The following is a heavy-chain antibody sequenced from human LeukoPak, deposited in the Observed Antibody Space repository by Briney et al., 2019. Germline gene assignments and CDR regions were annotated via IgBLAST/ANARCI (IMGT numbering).Heavy chain of an antibody. Sequence: GASVKVSCKVSGYTLTELSMHWVRQAPGKGREWMGGFDPEDGETIYAQKFQGRVTMTEDTSTDTAYMELSSLRSEDTAVYYCASAGGIAVAGTYWFDPWGQGTLVTVSS. CDR3: ASAGGIAVAGTYWFDP. V-gene: IGHV1-24*01. CDR1: GYTLTELS. D-gene: IGHD6-19*01. CDR2: FDPEDGET. J-gene: IGHJ5*02.